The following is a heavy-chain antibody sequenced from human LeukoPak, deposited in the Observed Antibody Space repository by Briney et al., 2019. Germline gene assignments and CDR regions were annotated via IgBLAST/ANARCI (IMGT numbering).Heavy chain of an antibody. CDR1: GGTFSSYA. D-gene: IGHD3-3*01. V-gene: IGHV1-69*06. CDR3: ARDGVLDFWSGYIPYYFDY. Sequence: ASVKVSCKASGGTFSSYAISWVRQAPGQGLEWMGGIIPIFGTANYAQKFQGRVTITADKSTSTAYMELSSLRSEDTAVYYCARDGVLDFWSGYIPYYFDYWGQGTLVTVSS. J-gene: IGHJ4*02. CDR2: IIPIFGTA.